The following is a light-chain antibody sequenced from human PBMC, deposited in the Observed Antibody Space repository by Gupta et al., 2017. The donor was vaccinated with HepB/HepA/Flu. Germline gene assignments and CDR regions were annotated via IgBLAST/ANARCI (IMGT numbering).Light chain of an antibody. CDR1: SSNIGEGYD. J-gene: IGLJ2*01. CDR3: QSDDSILSEV. Sequence: QSVLTQPPSVSGAPGQRVTISCTGSSSNIGEGYDVPWYQLGPGRAHKVLIYGNNKRPAGVPDRFSGSKSVTAASLAISGRKAEEEADYYGQSDDSILSEVFGGGTKVTVL. CDR2: GNN. V-gene: IGLV1-40*01.